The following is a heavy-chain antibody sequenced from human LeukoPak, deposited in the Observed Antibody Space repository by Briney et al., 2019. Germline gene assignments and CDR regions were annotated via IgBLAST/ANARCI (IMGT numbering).Heavy chain of an antibody. CDR3: AKDWGSSSWYRGVY. J-gene: IGHJ4*02. Sequence: PGGSLRLSCAASGFTFSSYAMSWVRQAPGKGLEWVSAISGSGGSTYYADSVKGRFTISRDNSKNTLYLQMNSLRAEDTAVYYCAKDWGSSSWYRGVYWGQGTLVTVSS. V-gene: IGHV3-23*01. CDR1: GFTFSSYA. D-gene: IGHD6-13*01. CDR2: ISGSGGST.